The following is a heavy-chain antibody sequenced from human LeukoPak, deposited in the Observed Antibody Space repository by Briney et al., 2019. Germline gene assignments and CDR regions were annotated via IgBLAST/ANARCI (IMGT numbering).Heavy chain of an antibody. CDR1: GFTFSSYS. CDR2: ISSRSSSSSTI. V-gene: IGHV3-48*01. CDR3: ARWCGSGWYDY. Sequence: GGSLRLSCAASGFTFSSYSMNWARQAPGKGLEWVSYISSRSSSSSTIYYADSVKGRFTISRDNAKNSPYLQMNSLRAEDTAVYYCARWCGSGWYDYWGQGTLVTVSS. J-gene: IGHJ4*02. D-gene: IGHD6-19*01.